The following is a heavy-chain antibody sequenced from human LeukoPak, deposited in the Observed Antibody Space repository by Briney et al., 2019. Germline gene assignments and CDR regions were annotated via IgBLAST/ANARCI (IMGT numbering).Heavy chain of an antibody. CDR2: IIPIFGTA. Sequence: ASVKVSCKASGGTFSSYAISWVRQAPGQGLEWMGGIIPIFGTANYAQKFQGRVTITADESTSTAYMELSSLRSEDTAVYYCARETIFGHQNWFDPWGQGTLVTVSS. V-gene: IGHV1-69*13. D-gene: IGHD3-3*01. CDR1: GGTFSSYA. J-gene: IGHJ5*02. CDR3: ARETIFGHQNWFDP.